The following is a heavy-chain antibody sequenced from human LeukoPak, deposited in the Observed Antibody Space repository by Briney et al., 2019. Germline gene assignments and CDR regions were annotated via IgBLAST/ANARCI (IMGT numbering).Heavy chain of an antibody. J-gene: IGHJ3*02. CDR1: GFVFTSVW. D-gene: IGHD6-19*01. CDR2: IKEDGREK. CDR3: ATSQTTSGRYGNAFDI. V-gene: IGHV3-7*01. Sequence: GGSLRLSCEGSGFVFTSVWMSWVRQAPGKGPEWVANIKEDGREKYYVDSVKGRFTISRDNAKNSLDLQMNNLRVEDTAVYYCATSQTTSGRYGNAFDIWGQGTTVTVSS.